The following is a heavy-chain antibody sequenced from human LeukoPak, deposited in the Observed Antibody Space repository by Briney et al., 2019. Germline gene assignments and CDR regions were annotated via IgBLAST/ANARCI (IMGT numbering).Heavy chain of an antibody. J-gene: IGHJ3*02. D-gene: IGHD2-2*01. CDR3: ASIVVVPAARAGPGAFDI. V-gene: IGHV4-39*07. Sequence: PSETLSLTCTVSDGSITSATYYWGWIRQPPKKGLEWIGEIYHSGSTNYNPSLKSRVTISVDKSKNQFSLKLSSVTAADTAVYYCASIVVVPAARAGPGAFDIWGQGTMVTVSS. CDR2: IYHSGST. CDR1: DGSITSATYY.